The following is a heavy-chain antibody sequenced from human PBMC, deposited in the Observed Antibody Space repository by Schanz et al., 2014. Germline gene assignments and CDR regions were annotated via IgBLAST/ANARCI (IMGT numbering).Heavy chain of an antibody. V-gene: IGHV3-23*01. CDR1: GFTFTNYA. CDR2: ISGSGGST. D-gene: IGHD2-21*01. Sequence: EVQLLESGGGLVQPGGSLRLSCAASGFTFTNYAMGWVRQARGKGLEWVSAISGSGGSTYYADSVKGRFTMSRDNAKNSVFLQMNSLRAEDTAVYYCARDGYSVVVISPTESFDIWGQGTMVTVSP. CDR3: ARDGYSVVVISPTESFDI. J-gene: IGHJ3*02.